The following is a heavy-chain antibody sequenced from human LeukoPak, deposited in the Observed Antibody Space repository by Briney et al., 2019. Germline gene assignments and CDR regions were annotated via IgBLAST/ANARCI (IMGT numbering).Heavy chain of an antibody. J-gene: IGHJ3*02. D-gene: IGHD3-22*01. V-gene: IGHV3-74*01. CDR3: ASRVYYYDSSGYIEDAFDI. CDR1: GFTFSSHW. Sequence: PGGSLRLSCAASGFTFSSHWMHWVRQAPGKGLVWVSRISSDGTNTNYADSVKGRFTISRDNAKNTLYLQMNSLRAEDTAVYYCASRVYYYDSSGYIEDAFDIWGQGTMVTVSS. CDR2: ISSDGTNT.